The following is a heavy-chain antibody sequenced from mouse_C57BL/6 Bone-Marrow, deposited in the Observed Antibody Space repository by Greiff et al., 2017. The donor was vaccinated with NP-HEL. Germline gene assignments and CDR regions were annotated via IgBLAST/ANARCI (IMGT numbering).Heavy chain of an antibody. CDR3: ESDPYDYDGYWYYEV. D-gene: IGHD2-4*01. J-gene: IGHJ1*03. CDR1: GFTFSDFY. V-gene: IGHV7-1*01. CDR2: SRNKANDYTT. Sequence: EVKLVESGGGLVQSGRSLRLSCATSGFTFSDFYMEWVRQAPGKGLEWIAASRNKANDYTTAYSASVKGRFIAYRDTSQRHLYLRIHALSATAAAIYFCESDPYDYDGYWYYEVWGTGTTVTVDS.